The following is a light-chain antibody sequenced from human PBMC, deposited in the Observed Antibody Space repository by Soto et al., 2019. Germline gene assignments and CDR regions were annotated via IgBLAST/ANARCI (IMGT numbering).Light chain of an antibody. J-gene: IGLJ1*01. CDR3: TSYTRSSTYV. CDR1: SSDVGDYNY. CDR2: DVS. V-gene: IGLV2-14*01. Sequence: QSALTQPASVSGSPGQSITISSTGTSSDVGDYNYVSWYQQHPGKAPKLMIYDVSNRPSGVSNRFSGSKSGNTASLTISGLQAEDEADYYCTSYTRSSTYVFGTGTTVTVL.